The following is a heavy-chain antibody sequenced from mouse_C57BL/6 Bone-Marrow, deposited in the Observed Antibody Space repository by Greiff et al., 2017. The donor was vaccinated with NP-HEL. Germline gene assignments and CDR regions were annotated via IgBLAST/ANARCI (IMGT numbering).Heavy chain of an antibody. CDR3: ARGGDYDPHYYAMDY. CDR2: IYPGDGDT. V-gene: IGHV1-82*01. J-gene: IGHJ4*01. Sequence: QVQLQQSGPELVKPGASVKISCKASGYAFSSSWMNWVKQRPGKGLEWIGRIYPGDGDTNYNGKFKGKATLTADKSSSPASMQLSSLTSEDSAVYFCARGGDYDPHYYAMDYWGQGTSVTVSS. CDR1: GYAFSSSW. D-gene: IGHD2-4*01.